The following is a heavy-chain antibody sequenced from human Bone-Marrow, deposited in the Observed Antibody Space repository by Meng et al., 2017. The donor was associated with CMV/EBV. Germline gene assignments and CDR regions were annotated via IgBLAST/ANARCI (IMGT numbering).Heavy chain of an antibody. CDR2: INPNSGGT. V-gene: IGHV1-2*02. D-gene: IGHD2-2*03. Sequence: ASVKVSYKASGYTFTGYYMHWVRQAPGQGLEWMGWINPNSGGTNYAQKFQGRVTMTRDTSISTAYMELSRLRSDDTAVYYCARFGYCSSTSCLYYFDYWGQGTRVTVSS. CDR1: GYTFTGYY. J-gene: IGHJ4*02. CDR3: ARFGYCSSTSCLYYFDY.